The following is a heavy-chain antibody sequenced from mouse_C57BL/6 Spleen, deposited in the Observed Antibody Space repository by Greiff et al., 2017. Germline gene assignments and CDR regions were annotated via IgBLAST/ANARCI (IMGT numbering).Heavy chain of an antibody. J-gene: IGHJ2*01. V-gene: IGHV1-50*01. D-gene: IGHD1-1*01. CDR1: GYTFTSYW. CDR3: ARYGYYGSSQYYFDY. CDR2: IDPSDSYT. Sequence: QVQLKQPGAELVKPGASVKLSCKASGYTFTSYWMQWVKQRPGQGLEWIGEIDPSDSYTNYNQKFKGKATLTVDTSSSTAYMQLSSLTSEDSAVYYCARYGYYGSSQYYFDYWGQGTTLTVSS.